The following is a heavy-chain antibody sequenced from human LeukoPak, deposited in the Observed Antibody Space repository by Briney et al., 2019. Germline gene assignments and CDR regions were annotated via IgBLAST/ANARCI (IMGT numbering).Heavy chain of an antibody. J-gene: IGHJ3*02. V-gene: IGHV3-23*01. CDR3: AKAGAGSSGWYGDAFDI. CDR1: GFTFSSYA. Sequence: GGSLRLSCAASGFTFSSYAMSWVRQAPGKGLEWVSAISGSGGSTYYADSVKGRFTISRDNSKNTLYLQMNSRRAEDTAVYYCAKAGAGSSGWYGDAFDIWGQGTMVTVSS. CDR2: ISGSGGST. D-gene: IGHD6-19*01.